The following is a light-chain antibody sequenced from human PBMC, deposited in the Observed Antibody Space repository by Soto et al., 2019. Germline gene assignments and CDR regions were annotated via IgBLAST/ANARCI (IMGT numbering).Light chain of an antibody. J-gene: IGLJ2*01. CDR2: NVY. CDR1: SSDVGGYNF. Sequence: QSALTQPASVSGSPGQSITISCTGTSSDVGGYNFVSWYQQHPGKAPKLMLYNVYDRPSGISHRFSGSRSGNTASLTISGLQAEDEAHYYCNSYTSSSTLVFGGGTKPPS. CDR3: NSYTSSSTLV. V-gene: IGLV2-14*03.